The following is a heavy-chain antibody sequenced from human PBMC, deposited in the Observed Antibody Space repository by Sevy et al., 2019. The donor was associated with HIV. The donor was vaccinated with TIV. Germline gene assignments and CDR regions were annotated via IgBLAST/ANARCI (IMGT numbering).Heavy chain of an antibody. V-gene: IGHV3-7*01. Sequence: GGSLRLSCAVSGFTISDYWMSWVRQAPGKGPEWVANIKQDGSKKYYVGSVRGRFTISRDNAKNSLDLQMNSLRADDTAIYYCAKGGLQDQLLLSRWGQGTLVTVSS. CDR3: AKGGLQDQLLLSR. D-gene: IGHD4-4*01. CDR2: IKQDGSKK. J-gene: IGHJ4*02. CDR1: GFTISDYW.